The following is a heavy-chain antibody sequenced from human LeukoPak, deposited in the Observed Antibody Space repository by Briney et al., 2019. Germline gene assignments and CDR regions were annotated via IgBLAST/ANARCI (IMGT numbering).Heavy chain of an antibody. CDR1: GGSISSYY. V-gene: IGHV4-4*07. CDR2: IYTSGST. D-gene: IGHD3-9*01. CDR3: ARGSRDILTGYYNYFDY. J-gene: IGHJ4*02. Sequence: PETLSLTCTVSGGSISSYYWSWIRQPAGKGLEWIGRIYTSGSTNYNPSLKSRVTMSVDTSKNQFSLKLSSVTAADTAVYYCARGSRDILTGYYNYFDYWGQGTLVTVSS.